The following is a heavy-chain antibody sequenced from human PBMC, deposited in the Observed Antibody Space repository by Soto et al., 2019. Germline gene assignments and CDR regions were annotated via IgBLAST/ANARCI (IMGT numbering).Heavy chain of an antibody. D-gene: IGHD2-21*01. CDR2: IKEDGSIK. CDR1: GFSFSRYW. V-gene: IGHV3-7*02. J-gene: IGHJ4*02. Sequence: EVQLVESGGGLVQPGGSLRLSCAAAGFSFSRYWMSWVRQAPGKGLEWVANIKEDGSIKHYVDSVKGRFTISRDNARKSLYLQMNSLRFEDTAIYYCASLMWWGDAHFDYWGRGTLVTVSS. CDR3: ASLMWWGDAHFDY.